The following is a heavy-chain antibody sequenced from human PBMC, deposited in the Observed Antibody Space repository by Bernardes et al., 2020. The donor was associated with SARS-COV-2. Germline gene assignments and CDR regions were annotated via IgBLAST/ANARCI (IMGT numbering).Heavy chain of an antibody. CDR3: AKGSSDGLFNFGEEHWYFDL. D-gene: IGHD3-10*01. Sequence: GRSLRRSCAASGFTFDDYAMHWVRQAPGKGLEWVSGISWHSDSIGYADSVKGRFTISRDNAKNSLYLQMNGLRAEDTALYYCAKGSSDGLFNFGEEHWYFDLWGRGTLVTVSS. V-gene: IGHV3-9*01. J-gene: IGHJ2*01. CDR1: GFTFDDYA. CDR2: ISWHSDSI.